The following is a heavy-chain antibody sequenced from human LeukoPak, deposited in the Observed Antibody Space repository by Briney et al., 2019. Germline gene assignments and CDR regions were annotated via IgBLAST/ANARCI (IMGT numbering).Heavy chain of an antibody. CDR2: IYTSGST. CDR1: GGSLSGYY. D-gene: IGHD3-10*01. CDR3: AREGYFYYGSGSYYIDY. Sequence: SETLSLTCAVYGGSLSGYYWSWIRQPAGKGLEWIGRIYTSGSTNYNPSLKSRVTMSVDTSKNQFSLKLSSVTAADTAVYYCAREGYFYYGSGSYYIDYWGQGTLVTVSS. V-gene: IGHV4-4*07. J-gene: IGHJ4*02.